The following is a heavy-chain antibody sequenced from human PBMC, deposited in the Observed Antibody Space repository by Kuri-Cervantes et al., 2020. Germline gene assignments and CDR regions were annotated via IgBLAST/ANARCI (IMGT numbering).Heavy chain of an antibody. D-gene: IGHD2-2*01. Sequence: ASVKVSCKASGYTFTSYAMHWVRQAPGQRLEWMGWINAGNGNTKYSQKLQGRVTMTTDTSTSTAYMELRSLRSDDTAVYYCARIGYCSSTSCYDYWGQGTLVTVSS. V-gene: IGHV1-3*01. J-gene: IGHJ4*02. CDR2: INAGNGNT. CDR3: ARIGYCSSTSCYDY. CDR1: GYTFTSYA.